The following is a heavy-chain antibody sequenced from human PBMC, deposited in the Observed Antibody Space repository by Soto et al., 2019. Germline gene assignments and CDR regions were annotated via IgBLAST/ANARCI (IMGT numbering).Heavy chain of an antibody. CDR2: IYYSGST. CDR3: ARHVRVGATDFDY. CDR1: GGSISSYY. Sequence: SETLSLTCTVSGGSISSYYWSWIRQPPGKGLEWIGYIYYSGSTNYNPSLKSRVTISVDTSKNQFSLKLSSVTAADTAVYYCARHVRVGATDFDYWGQGTLVTVYS. D-gene: IGHD1-26*01. J-gene: IGHJ4*02. V-gene: IGHV4-59*08.